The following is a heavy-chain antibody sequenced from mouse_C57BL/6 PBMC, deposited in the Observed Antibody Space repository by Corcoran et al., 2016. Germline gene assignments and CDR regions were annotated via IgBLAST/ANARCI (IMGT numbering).Heavy chain of an antibody. CDR3: ALSKGGFAY. Sequence: QIQLVQSGPELKKPGETVKISCKASGYTFTTYGMSWVKQAPGKGLKWMGWINTYSGVPTYADDFKGRFAFSLETSASTAYLQINNLKNEDTATYFCALSKGGFAYWGQGTLVTVSA. V-gene: IGHV9-3*01. CDR1: GYTFTTYG. D-gene: IGHD2-5*01. J-gene: IGHJ3*01. CDR2: INTYSGVP.